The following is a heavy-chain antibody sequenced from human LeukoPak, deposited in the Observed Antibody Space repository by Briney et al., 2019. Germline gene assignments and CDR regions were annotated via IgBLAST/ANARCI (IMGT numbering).Heavy chain of an antibody. CDR3: ASDGFDI. J-gene: IGHJ3*02. V-gene: IGHV1-3*01. Sequence: ASVKVSCKVSGYGFTTYAMYWVRQAPGQMLEWMGWINDGNGNTKYSQKFQGRVTMTRDTSASTAYMELSSLRFEDTAVYYCASDGFDIWGQGTMVTVSS. CDR1: GYGFTTYA. CDR2: INDGNGNT.